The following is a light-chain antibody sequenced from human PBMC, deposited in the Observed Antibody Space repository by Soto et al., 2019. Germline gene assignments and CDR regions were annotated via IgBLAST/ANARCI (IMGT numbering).Light chain of an antibody. CDR2: GAS. J-gene: IGKJ1*01. CDR1: QSVGKY. CDR3: QQYGSLVT. Sequence: DIVLAQSPATLSLSPGEKATLSCRASQSVGKYLAWYQHKPGRAPRLLIDGASSRATGIPDRFSGSGSGTDFTLTISRLEPEDLAVYYCQQYGSLVTFGQGTKVDIK. V-gene: IGKV3-20*01.